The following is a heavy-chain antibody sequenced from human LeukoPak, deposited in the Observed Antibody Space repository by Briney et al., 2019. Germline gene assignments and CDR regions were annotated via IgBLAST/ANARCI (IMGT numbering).Heavy chain of an antibody. D-gene: IGHD2-2*02. CDR2: ISFDGSSK. J-gene: IGHJ4*02. CDR3: ATPPRYCSSTSCYTTFDY. V-gene: IGHV3-30-3*01. CDR1: GFTFSTYT. Sequence: GGSLRLSCTASGFTFSTYTMHWVRQAPGKGLEWMAVISFDGSSKYYAESVKGRFTISRDNSKNTLYLQMNSLRAEDTAVYHCATPPRYCSSTSCYTTFDYWGQGTLVTVSS.